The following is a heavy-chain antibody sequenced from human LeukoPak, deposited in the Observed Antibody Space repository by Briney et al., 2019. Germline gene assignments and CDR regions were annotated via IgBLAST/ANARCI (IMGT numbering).Heavy chain of an antibody. J-gene: IGHJ4*01. D-gene: IGHD1-26*01. CDR2: ISYDGSSQ. Sequence: GGSLRLSCAASGFTFRTYCMHWVRQAPGKGLEWVAVISYDGSSQYYADSLTGQFTISRDNSKSTLYLEVISPRADDTAVYYCAKDSGWELGLHDKPPKYYFDYWGQGILVTVSS. V-gene: IGHV3-30*18. CDR3: AKDSGWELGLHDKPPKYYFDY. CDR1: GFTFRTYC.